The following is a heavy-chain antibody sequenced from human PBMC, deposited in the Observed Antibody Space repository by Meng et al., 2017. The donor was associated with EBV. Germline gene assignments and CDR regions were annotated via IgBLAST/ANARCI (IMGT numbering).Heavy chain of an antibody. CDR2: INPNSGGT. J-gene: IGHJ4*02. D-gene: IGHD6-19*01. CDR3: ARVGIAVAGTGDY. CDR1: GYTFTGYY. V-gene: IGHV1-2*06. Sequence: QVQLVPSGAEVKKTGASVKVSCKASGYTFTGYYMHWVRQAPGQGLEWMGRINPNSGGTNYAQKFQGRVTMTRDTSISTAYMELSRLRSDDTAVYYCARVGIAVAGTGDYWGQGTLVTVSS.